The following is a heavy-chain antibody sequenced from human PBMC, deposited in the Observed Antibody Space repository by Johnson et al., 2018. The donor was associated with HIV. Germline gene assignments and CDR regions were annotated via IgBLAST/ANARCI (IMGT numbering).Heavy chain of an antibody. CDR3: AKDPVQGVGLDI. Sequence: VQLVESGGGLVQPGGSLRLSCAASGFTFNSYAMHWVRQAPGKGLEWVAVISYDGSNKYYADSVKGRFTISRDNSKNTLYLQMNSLRAEDTAVYYCAKDPVQGVGLDIWGQGTMVTVSS. D-gene: IGHD2-8*02. J-gene: IGHJ3*02. V-gene: IGHV3-30*04. CDR2: ISYDGSNK. CDR1: GFTFNSYA.